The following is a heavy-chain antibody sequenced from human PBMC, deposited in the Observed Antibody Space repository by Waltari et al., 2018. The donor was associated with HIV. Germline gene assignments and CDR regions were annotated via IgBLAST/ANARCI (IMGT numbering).Heavy chain of an antibody. J-gene: IGHJ3*01. CDR1: GYSCTQYG. Sequence: QVQLVQSGGEVKKFGASVLVSCKASGYSCTQYGFTWVRQAPGQGLEWMAWISEYKGNAKDAPKVRGRVTLTTDPPTATVYMELRSLGPDDTAVYYCARGGGNYARNALDVWGQGTMVTVSP. V-gene: IGHV1-18*01. CDR2: ISEYKGNA. D-gene: IGHD1-7*01. CDR3: ARGGGNYARNALDV.